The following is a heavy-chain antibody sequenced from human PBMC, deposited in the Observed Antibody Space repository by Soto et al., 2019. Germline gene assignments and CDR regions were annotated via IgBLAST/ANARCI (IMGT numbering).Heavy chain of an antibody. Sequence: QVKLGQSGAEVRKPGASVKVSCKASGYTFTSYDINCVRQAPGQGLEWMGWMNPNRGNTGYAQKSQGRVTMTRNTSISTHHMELRSLRYEDTAVYYCARGLEYSDSSGYSCEAFDTGGQGTMVTVSS. J-gene: IGHJ3*02. V-gene: IGHV1-8*01. D-gene: IGHD3-22*01. CDR1: GYTFTSYD. CDR3: ARGLEYSDSSGYSCEAFDT. CDR2: MNPNRGNT.